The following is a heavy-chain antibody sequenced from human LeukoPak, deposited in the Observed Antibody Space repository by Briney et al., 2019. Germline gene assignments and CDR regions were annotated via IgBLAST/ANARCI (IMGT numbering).Heavy chain of an antibody. V-gene: IGHV4-38-2*01. J-gene: IGHJ4*02. Sequence: PSETLSLTCAVSGYSISSGYYWGWIRQPPGKGLEWIGSIYHSGSTYYNPSLKSRVTISVDTSKNQFSLKLSSVTAADTAVYYCARGIVGATYDYWGQGTLVTVSS. CDR3: ARGIVGATYDY. D-gene: IGHD1-26*01. CDR2: IYHSGST. CDR1: GYSISSGYY.